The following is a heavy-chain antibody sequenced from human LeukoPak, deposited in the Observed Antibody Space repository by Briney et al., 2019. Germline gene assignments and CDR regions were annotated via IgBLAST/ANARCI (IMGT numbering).Heavy chain of an antibody. D-gene: IGHD3-10*01. CDR1: GGSISSGDYY. CDR2: IYYSGST. V-gene: IGHV4-30-4*01. Sequence: SGTLSLTCTVSGGSISSGDYYWSWIRQPPGKGLEWIGYIYYSGSTYYNPSLKSRVTISVDTSKNQFSLKLSSVTAADTAVYYCARTMVRRNWFDPWGQGTLVTVSS. CDR3: ARTMVRRNWFDP. J-gene: IGHJ5*02.